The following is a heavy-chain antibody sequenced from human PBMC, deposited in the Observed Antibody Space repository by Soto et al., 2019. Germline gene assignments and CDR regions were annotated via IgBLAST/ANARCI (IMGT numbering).Heavy chain of an antibody. J-gene: IGHJ4*02. CDR2: ISGSGGST. D-gene: IGHD2-2*01. CDR1: GFTFSSYA. V-gene: IGHV3-23*01. Sequence: PGGSLRLSCAASGFTFSSYAMSWVRQAPGKGLEWVSAISGSGGSTYYADSVKGRFTISRDNSKNTLYLQMNSLRAEDTAVYYCAKGGCSSTGCPLFDSWGQGTLVTVSS. CDR3: AKGGCSSTGCPLFDS.